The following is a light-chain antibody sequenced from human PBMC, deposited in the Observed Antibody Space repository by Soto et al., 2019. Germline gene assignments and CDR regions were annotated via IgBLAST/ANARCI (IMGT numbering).Light chain of an antibody. V-gene: IGLV2-11*01. CDR1: SSDVGGYNY. CDR2: DVS. CDR3: CSYAGSYTYV. J-gene: IGLJ1*01. Sequence: QSALTQPRSVSGSPGQSVTMSCTGTSSDVGGYNYVSWYQQHPGKAPKLIIYDVSKRPSGVPDRFSGSKSGNTASLTISGLQAEDEADYYRCSYAGSYTYVFGTGTKVTVL.